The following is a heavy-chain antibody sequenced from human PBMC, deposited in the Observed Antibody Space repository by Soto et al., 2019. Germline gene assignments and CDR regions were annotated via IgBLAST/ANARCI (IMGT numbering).Heavy chain of an antibody. CDR2: MWYDGSKK. CDR1: GFTFNSYG. J-gene: IGHJ6*02. Sequence: QVQLVESGGGVVQPGRSLRLSCAASGFTFNSYGTHWVRQAPGKGLEWVAVMWYDGSKKYYADSVKGRFTISRDNSKNTLYRQRNSLKAEDTAVYYCARDGGYSSTSHYYGLDVWGQGTTVTVSS. V-gene: IGHV3-33*01. CDR3: ARDGGYSSTSHYYGLDV. D-gene: IGHD5-18*01.